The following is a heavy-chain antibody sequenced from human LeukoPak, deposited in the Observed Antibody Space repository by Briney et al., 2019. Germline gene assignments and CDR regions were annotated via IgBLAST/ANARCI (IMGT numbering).Heavy chain of an antibody. CDR1: GFAVSSKY. CDR2: IYSDGST. D-gene: IGHD2-8*02. J-gene: IGHJ4*02. V-gene: IGHV3-53*05. Sequence: GGSLRLSCAASGFAVSSKYMTWGRQAPRKGMEWVSVIYSDGSTFYADSVKGRFTISGDNAKNTLYLQMNSLRTEDTAVYCCARGPWYYWGEGSLVTVSS. CDR3: ARGPWYY.